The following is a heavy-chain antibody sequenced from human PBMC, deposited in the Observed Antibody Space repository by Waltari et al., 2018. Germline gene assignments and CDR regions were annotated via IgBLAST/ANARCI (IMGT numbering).Heavy chain of an antibody. CDR3: ARGRAYYYGSGIPRDYGMDV. J-gene: IGHJ6*02. CDR1: GGSVSGYY. Sequence: QVQLQQWGAGLLKPSETLSLTCAVYGGSVSGYYWSWIRQPPGKGLEWIGEINHSGSTNYHPYLKSRVTISLDTSKNQFSLKLISVTAADTAVYYCARGRAYYYGSGIPRDYGMDVWGQGTTVTVSS. CDR2: INHSGST. V-gene: IGHV4-34*01. D-gene: IGHD3-10*01.